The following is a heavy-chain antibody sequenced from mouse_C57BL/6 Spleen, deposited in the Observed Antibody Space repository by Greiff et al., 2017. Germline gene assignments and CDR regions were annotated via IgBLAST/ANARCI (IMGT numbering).Heavy chain of an antibody. CDR2: IYPRSGNT. CDR1: GYTFTSYG. CDR3: AREDYGSSPHYYAMDY. D-gene: IGHD1-1*01. Sequence: VKLVESGAELARPGASVKLSCKASGYTFTSYGISWVKQRTGQGLEWIGEIYPRSGNTYYNEKFKGKATLTADKSSSTAYMELRSLTSEDSAVYFCAREDYGSSPHYYAMDYWGQGTSVTVSS. J-gene: IGHJ4*01. V-gene: IGHV1-81*01.